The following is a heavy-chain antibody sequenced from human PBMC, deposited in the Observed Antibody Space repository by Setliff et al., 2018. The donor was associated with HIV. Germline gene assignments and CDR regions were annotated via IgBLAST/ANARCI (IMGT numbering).Heavy chain of an antibody. CDR1: GGSFSGYH. V-gene: IGHV4-34*01. J-gene: IGHJ4*02. Sequence: SETLSLTCAVYGGSFSGYHWSWIRQPPGKGLEWIGEINHSGSTKYNPSLKSRVTISVDTSTNQFSLKLSSVTAADTAVYYCARVGYYDSSFDYWGQGTLVTVSS. D-gene: IGHD3-22*01. CDR2: INHSGST. CDR3: ARVGYYDSSFDY.